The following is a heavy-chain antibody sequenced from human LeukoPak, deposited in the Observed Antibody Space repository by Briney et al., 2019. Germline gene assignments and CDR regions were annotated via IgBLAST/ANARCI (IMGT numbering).Heavy chain of an antibody. J-gene: IGHJ4*02. CDR2: IFYSGTT. CDR1: GGSVSSSRYY. Sequence: SETLSLTCTVSGGSVSSSRYYWGWIRQPPGKGLEWIGSIFYSGTTFYNPSLKSRVTISIDTSKNQFSLKLSSVTAADTAVYYCAAPTTVTTPFDYWGQGTLVTVSS. D-gene: IGHD4-17*01. V-gene: IGHV4-39*01. CDR3: AAPTTVTTPFDY.